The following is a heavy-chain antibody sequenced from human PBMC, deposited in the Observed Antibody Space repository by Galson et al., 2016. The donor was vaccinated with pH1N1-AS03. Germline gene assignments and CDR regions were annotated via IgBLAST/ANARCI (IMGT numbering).Heavy chain of an antibody. J-gene: IGHJ4*02. CDR1: GRIFSNLW. D-gene: IGHD3-16*01. CDR3: TTDVPMSGGALDS. V-gene: IGHV3-15*01. CDR2: IKSTVHGETT. Sequence: SLRLSCAASGRIFSNLWMMWVRQSPGKGPEWVGRIKSTVHGETTDYAAHVKGRFTISRDDSKNTVYLQMNSLKTEDTALYYCTTDVPMSGGALDSWGQGTPVTVSS.